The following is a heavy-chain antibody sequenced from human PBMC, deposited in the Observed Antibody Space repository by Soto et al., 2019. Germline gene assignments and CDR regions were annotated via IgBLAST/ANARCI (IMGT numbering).Heavy chain of an antibody. Sequence: QVQLVQSGAEVKKPGSSVKVSCKASGGTFSSYAISWVRQAPGQGLEWMGGIIPIFGTANYAQKFQGRVTIIADESTRTADMEMSSLRSEETAVYYCARDGGYCTNGVCYTRLGDVWGQGTTVTVSS. CDR2: IIPIFGTA. CDR3: ARDGGYCTNGVCYTRLGDV. V-gene: IGHV1-69*12. CDR1: GGTFSSYA. J-gene: IGHJ6*02. D-gene: IGHD2-8*01.